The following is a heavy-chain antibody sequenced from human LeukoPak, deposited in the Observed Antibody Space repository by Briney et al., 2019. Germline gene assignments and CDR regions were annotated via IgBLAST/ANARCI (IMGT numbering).Heavy chain of an antibody. CDR3: ARVYDSPPRSAFDI. D-gene: IGHD3-22*01. Sequence: PGGSLRLSCAASGFTFSTYSMNWVRQAPGKGLEWVSSISSTSSIIYYADSVKGRFTISRDNARNSLYLQMNSLRAEDAAVYYCARVYDSPPRSAFDIWGQGTMVTVSS. V-gene: IGHV3-21*01. CDR1: GFTFSTYS. J-gene: IGHJ3*02. CDR2: ISSTSSII.